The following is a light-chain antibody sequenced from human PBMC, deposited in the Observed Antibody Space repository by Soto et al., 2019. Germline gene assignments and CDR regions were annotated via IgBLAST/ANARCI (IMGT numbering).Light chain of an antibody. CDR3: QHRDNWSYI. Sequence: EMVMTQSPATLSVSPGPRATLSCRASQSVSSNLAWYQQKPAQAPRLLIYDASNRATGIPARFSGSGSGTDYTLTISSLEAEDFAVYYCQHRDNWSYIFAHGTNVDIK. CDR1: QSVSSN. J-gene: IGKJ2*01. CDR2: DAS. V-gene: IGKV3-11*01.